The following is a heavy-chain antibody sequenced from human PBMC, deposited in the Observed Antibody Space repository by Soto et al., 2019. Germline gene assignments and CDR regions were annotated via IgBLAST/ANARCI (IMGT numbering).Heavy chain of an antibody. V-gene: IGHV1-8*01. D-gene: IGHD6-13*01. CDR3: AIESSAAGAGGFDP. Sequence: QVQLVQSGAEVKKPGASVKVSCKASGYTFTSYDINWVRQATGQGLEWMGWMTPNSGNTDYAQKFQGRVTMTRNTSISTAYMELTSLRSEDTGVYYCAIESSAAGAGGFDPWGQGNRVTVSS. J-gene: IGHJ5*02. CDR2: MTPNSGNT. CDR1: GYTFTSYD.